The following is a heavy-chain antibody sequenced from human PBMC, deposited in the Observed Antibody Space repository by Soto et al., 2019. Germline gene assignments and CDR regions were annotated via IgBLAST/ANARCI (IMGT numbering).Heavy chain of an antibody. D-gene: IGHD3-3*01. CDR3: AKDLNYDFWSGYYIRNYYYGMDV. J-gene: IGHJ6*02. CDR2: IWDDGSNK. V-gene: IGHV3-30*02. CDR1: EFTFSAYV. Sequence: PGGSLSLSCTASEFTFSAYVMHWVRQAQGKGLEWVAFIWDDGSNKYYTDSVEGRFTVSRDNSENTLYLQMNSLRAEDTAVYYCAKDLNYDFWSGYYIRNYYYGMDVWGQGTTVTSP.